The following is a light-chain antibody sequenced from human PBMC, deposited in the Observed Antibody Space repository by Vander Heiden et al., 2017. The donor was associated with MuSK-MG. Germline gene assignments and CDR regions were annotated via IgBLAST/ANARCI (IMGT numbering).Light chain of an antibody. CDR2: AAS. CDR1: QSISSY. V-gene: IGKV1-39*01. J-gene: IGKJ3*01. Sequence: SVGDRVTITCRASQSISSYLNWYQQKPGKAPKLLIYAASSLQSGVPSRFSGSGSGTDFTLTISSLQPEDFATYYCQQSDSTPLSFGHGTQVDIK. CDR3: QQSDSTPLS.